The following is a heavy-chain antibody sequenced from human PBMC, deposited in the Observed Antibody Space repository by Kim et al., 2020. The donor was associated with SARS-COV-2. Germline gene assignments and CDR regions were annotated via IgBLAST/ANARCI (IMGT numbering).Heavy chain of an antibody. CDR2: ISCDGSNK. V-gene: IGHV3-30*04. J-gene: IGHJ6*01. CDR3: ARDLAPEIGGWVYYCYG. CDR1: GFTFSSYG. D-gene: IGHD6-19*01. Sequence: GGSLRLSCAASGFTFSSYGMNWVRQAPGKGLEWVSVISCDGSNKNYADSVKGRFTISRDNSKNTLYLQMNSLRAEDTAVYYCARDLAPEIGGWVYYCYG.